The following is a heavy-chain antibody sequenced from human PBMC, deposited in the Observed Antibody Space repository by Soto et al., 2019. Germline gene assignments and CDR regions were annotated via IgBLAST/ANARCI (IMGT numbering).Heavy chain of an antibody. CDR2: INYSGST. V-gene: IGHV4-39*01. CDR3: ARATRYCTNGVCSTFEY. Sequence: PSQTLSLTCTVSGGSISSSSYYWGWISQPPGKGLEWIGRINYSGSTNYNPSLKSRVTISIDTSKNQFSLKLSSVTAADTAVYYCARATRYCTNGVCSTFEYWGQGTLVTVSS. J-gene: IGHJ4*01. D-gene: IGHD2-8*01. CDR1: GGSISSSSYY.